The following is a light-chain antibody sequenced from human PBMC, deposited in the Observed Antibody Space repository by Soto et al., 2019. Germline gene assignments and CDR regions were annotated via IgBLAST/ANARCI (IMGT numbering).Light chain of an antibody. J-gene: IGLJ2*01. CDR2: QDS. CDR1: KLGDKY. Sequence: SYELTQPPSVSVSPGQTASITCSGDKLGDKYACWYQQKPDQSPVLVIYQDSKRPSGIPERFAGSHSGNTATLTISGTQAMDEADYYCQAWDSSRYVVFGGGTKLTVL. CDR3: QAWDSSRYVV. V-gene: IGLV3-1*01.